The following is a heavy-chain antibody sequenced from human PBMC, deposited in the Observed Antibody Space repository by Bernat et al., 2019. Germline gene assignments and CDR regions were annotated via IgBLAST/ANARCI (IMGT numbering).Heavy chain of an antibody. CDR2: INHSGST. CDR1: GGSFSGYY. V-gene: IGHV4-34*01. Sequence: QVQLQQWGAGLLKPSENLSLTCAVYGGSFSGYYLSWIRQPPGKGLEWIGEINHSGSTNYNPSLKSRVTISVDTSKNQFSLKLGSVAAADTGVYYCARGLRPLGYCSSTSCYGLGDVWGQGTTVTVSS. CDR3: ARGLRPLGYCSSTSCYGLGDV. D-gene: IGHD2-2*01. J-gene: IGHJ6*02.